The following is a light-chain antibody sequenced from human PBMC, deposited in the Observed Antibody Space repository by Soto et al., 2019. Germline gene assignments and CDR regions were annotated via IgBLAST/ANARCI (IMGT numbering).Light chain of an antibody. Sequence: DIPMTQSPSTLSASVGDRVTITCRASQSISSWLAWYQQKPGKAPKLLIYSASTLHSGVPSRFSGSGSGTDFTLTISSLQPEDFGTYYCQQANSFPLTFGPGTKVDMK. J-gene: IGKJ3*01. CDR2: SAS. CDR3: QQANSFPLT. CDR1: QSISSW. V-gene: IGKV1-12*01.